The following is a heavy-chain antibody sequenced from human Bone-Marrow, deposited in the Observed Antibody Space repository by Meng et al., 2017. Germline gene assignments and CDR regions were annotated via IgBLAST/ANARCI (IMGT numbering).Heavy chain of an antibody. CDR2: IGTAGDT. J-gene: IGHJ3*02. V-gene: IGHV3-13*01. Sequence: GESLKISCAASGFTFSSYDMHWVRQATGKGLEWVSAIGTAGDTYYPGSVKGRFTISRENAKNSLYLQMNSLRAGDTAVYYCARDHSSGWYYGARYDIWGQGTMVTVSS. D-gene: IGHD6-19*01. CDR3: ARDHSSGWYYGARYDI. CDR1: GFTFSSYD.